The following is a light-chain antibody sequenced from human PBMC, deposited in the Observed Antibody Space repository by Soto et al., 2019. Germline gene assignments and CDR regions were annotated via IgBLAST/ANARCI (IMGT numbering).Light chain of an antibody. V-gene: IGLV1-51*02. Sequence: QSVLTQSPSVSAAPGQKVTISCSGGGSNIGKNYVSWYQQLPGTAPQRLIYEDNKRPSGIPDRFSGSKSGTSATLGITGLQTGDEADYYCGTWDSSLNAGVFGGGTKVTVL. CDR3: GTWDSSLNAGV. J-gene: IGLJ3*02. CDR2: EDN. CDR1: GSNIGKNY.